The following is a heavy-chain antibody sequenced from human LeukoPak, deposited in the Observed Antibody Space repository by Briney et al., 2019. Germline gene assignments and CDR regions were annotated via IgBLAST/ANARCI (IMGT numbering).Heavy chain of an antibody. D-gene: IGHD1-1*01. CDR3: AREGGAPGHTNEFDY. J-gene: IGHJ4*02. V-gene: IGHV1-18*01. CDR1: GYTFTSYG. Sequence: ASVKVSCKASGYTFTSYGISWVRQAPGQGLEWMGWISAYNGNTNYAQKLQGRVTMTTDTSTSTAYMELRSLRSDDTAVYYCAREGGAPGHTNEFDYWGQGILVTVSS. CDR2: ISAYNGNT.